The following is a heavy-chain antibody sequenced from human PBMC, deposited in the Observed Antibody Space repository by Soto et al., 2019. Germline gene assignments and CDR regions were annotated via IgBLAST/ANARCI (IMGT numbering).Heavy chain of an antibody. D-gene: IGHD3-10*01. CDR3: ARSPGVFDY. V-gene: IGHV1-69*06. Sequence: QVQLVQSGAEVKKPGSSVKVSCKVSGGTFSSLAISWVRQAPGQGLEWMGGLVPVFGTANYAQKFQDRVTITADKSTSTSYMELSSLRSEDTAVYYCARSPGVFDYWGQGTLVTVSS. CDR1: GGTFSSLA. J-gene: IGHJ4*02. CDR2: LVPVFGTA.